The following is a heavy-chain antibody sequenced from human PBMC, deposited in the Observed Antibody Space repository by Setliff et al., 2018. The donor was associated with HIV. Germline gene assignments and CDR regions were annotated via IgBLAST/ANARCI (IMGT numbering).Heavy chain of an antibody. CDR2: IHTSGST. D-gene: IGHD6-13*01. Sequence: PSETLSLTCTVSGGSFTSRSYYWGWIRQPAGKGLEWIGHIHTSGSTNYNPSLKSRVTISIDTSKNQFSLKLRSATATDTALYYCARVSSSYYFLGAFDSWGQGTLVTVSS. V-gene: IGHV4-61*09. J-gene: IGHJ4*02. CDR3: ARVSSSYYFLGAFDS. CDR1: GGSFTSRSYY.